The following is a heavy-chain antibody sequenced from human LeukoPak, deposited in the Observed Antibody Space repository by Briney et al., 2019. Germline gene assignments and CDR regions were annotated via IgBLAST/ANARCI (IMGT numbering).Heavy chain of an antibody. CDR2: IYPGDSDT. CDR3: ARRGPLIGMGCYLYYFDY. D-gene: IGHD6-19*01. Sequence: GESLKISCKGSGYSFTSYWIGWVRQMPGKGLEWMGIIYPGDSDTRYSPSFQGQVTISADKSISTAYLQWSSLKASDTAMYYCARRGPLIGMGCYLYYFDYWGQGTRFTVSS. J-gene: IGHJ4*02. V-gene: IGHV5-51*01. CDR1: GYSFTSYW.